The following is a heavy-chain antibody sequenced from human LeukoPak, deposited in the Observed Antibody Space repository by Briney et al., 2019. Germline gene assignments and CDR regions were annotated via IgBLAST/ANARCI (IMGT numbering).Heavy chain of an antibody. CDR3: ARAVGSGSFQTYYYYMDV. Sequence: SETLSLTCTVSGGSISSGSYYWSWIRQPAGKGPEWIGRIDTSGSTNSNPSLKSRVTMSVDTSKNQFSLKLSSVTAADTAVYYCARAVGSGSFQTYYYYMDVWGKGTTVTISS. V-gene: IGHV4-61*02. CDR1: GGSISSGSYY. D-gene: IGHD3-10*01. CDR2: IDTSGST. J-gene: IGHJ6*03.